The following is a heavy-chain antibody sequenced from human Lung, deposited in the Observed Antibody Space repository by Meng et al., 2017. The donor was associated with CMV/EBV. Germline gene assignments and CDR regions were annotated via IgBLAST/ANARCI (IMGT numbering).Heavy chain of an antibody. V-gene: IGHV3-48*04. J-gene: IGHJ3*02. CDR1: GFTFSSYS. CDR3: ARLRGGGCSGTTCSNAFDI. CDR2: LVGSSSAL. Sequence: SCADSGFTFSSYSMNWLRQAAGKGLEWVSYLVGSSSALYYADSVKGRFTISRDNDKSSLYLQMNSLRVEGTAVYYCARLRGGGCSGTTCSNAFDIWGQGTMVTVSS. D-gene: IGHD2-2*01.